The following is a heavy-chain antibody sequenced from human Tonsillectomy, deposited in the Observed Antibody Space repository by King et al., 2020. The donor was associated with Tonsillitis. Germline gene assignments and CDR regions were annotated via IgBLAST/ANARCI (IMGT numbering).Heavy chain of an antibody. D-gene: IGHD3-10*01. CDR2: IYYSGNT. V-gene: IGHV4-39*02. CDR1: GGSISSSSYY. Sequence: PLQESGPGLVKPSETLSLTCTVSGGSISSSSYYWGWIRQPPGKGLEWIGSIYYSGNTYYNPSLKSRVTISVDTSKIHFSLKLSSVTAADTAVYYCATHMLRGVIGYDYWGQGTLVTVSS. CDR3: ATHMLRGVIGYDY. J-gene: IGHJ4*02.